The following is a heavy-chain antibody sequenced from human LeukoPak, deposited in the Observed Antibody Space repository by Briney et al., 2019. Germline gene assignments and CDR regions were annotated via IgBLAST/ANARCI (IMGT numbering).Heavy chain of an antibody. J-gene: IGHJ4*02. Sequence: GGSLRLSCAASGFTFTSYAMSWVRQAPGKGLEWVSVISGSGGSTYYADSVKGRFTISRDNSKNTLYLQMNSLRAEDTAVYYCAEDGGDHFDYWGQGTLVTVSS. CDR1: GFTFTSYA. D-gene: IGHD4-17*01. CDR3: AEDGGDHFDY. CDR2: ISGSGGST. V-gene: IGHV3-23*01.